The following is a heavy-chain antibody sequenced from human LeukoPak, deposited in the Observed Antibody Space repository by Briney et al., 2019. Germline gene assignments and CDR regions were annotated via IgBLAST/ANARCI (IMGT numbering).Heavy chain of an antibody. J-gene: IGHJ6*02. Sequence: TSVNVSCKASGHTFTNSYIHWVRQAPGQGLEWMGIINPRGGSTSNAQKFQGRVTMTRDTSTGTVYMELRSLRADDTAVYYCASSRQIQLWSHRTYYYYGMDVWGQGTTVTVSS. V-gene: IGHV1-46*01. CDR2: INPRGGST. D-gene: IGHD5-18*01. CDR1: GHTFTNSY. CDR3: ASSRQIQLWSHRTYYYYGMDV.